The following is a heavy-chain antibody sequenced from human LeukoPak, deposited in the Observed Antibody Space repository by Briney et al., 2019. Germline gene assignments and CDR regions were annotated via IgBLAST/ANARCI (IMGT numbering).Heavy chain of an antibody. CDR1: GFTFSSYW. V-gene: IGHV3-74*01. CDR3: AREGHYYDSSGYRD. CDR2: IKSDGSNI. Sequence: GGSLRLSCAASGFTFSSYWMHWVRQPPGKGLVWVSRIKSDGSNIVYADSVKGRFTISRDNAKNTLFLQMNSLRAEDTAVYYCAREGHYYDSSGYRDWGQGTLVTVSS. J-gene: IGHJ4*02. D-gene: IGHD3-22*01.